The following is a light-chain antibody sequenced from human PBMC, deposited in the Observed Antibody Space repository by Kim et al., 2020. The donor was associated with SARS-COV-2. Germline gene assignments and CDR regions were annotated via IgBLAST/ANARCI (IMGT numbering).Light chain of an antibody. CDR1: SSNIGTNT. J-gene: IGLJ3*02. V-gene: IGLV1-44*01. CDR2: SND. CDR3: ATWDDSLNGPV. Sequence: GQTVTLSCSGSSSNIGTNTVNWYQQVPGTAPKLLIYSNDKRPSGVPDRFSGSKSGTSASLAISGLQSEDEADYYCATWDDSLNGPVFGGGTKLTVL.